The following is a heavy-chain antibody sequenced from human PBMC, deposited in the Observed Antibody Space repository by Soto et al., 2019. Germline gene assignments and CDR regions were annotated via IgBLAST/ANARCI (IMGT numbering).Heavy chain of an antibody. D-gene: IGHD3-9*01. CDR1: GFTFSSYA. CDR3: ARGVTIGAQSWFDP. J-gene: IGHJ5*02. V-gene: IGHV3-23*01. Sequence: EVQLLESGGGLVQPGGSLRLSCAASGFTFSSYAMSWVRQAPGKGLEWVSAISGSGGSTYYADSVKGRFTISRDNAKNSLYLQMNSLRAEDTAVYYCARGVTIGAQSWFDPWGQGTLVTVSS. CDR2: ISGSGGST.